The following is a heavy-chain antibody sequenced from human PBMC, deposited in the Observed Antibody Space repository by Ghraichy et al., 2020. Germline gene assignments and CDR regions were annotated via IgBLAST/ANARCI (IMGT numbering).Heavy chain of an antibody. Sequence: GGSLRLSCAASSFAFNYAWMNLVRQAPGKGLECVGRIKSKTNGGTTEYAAPVKGRFTISREDSENTLYLQMNSLKTEDTAVYYCTRGTNSYDSSDFDSWGQGTLVTVSS. D-gene: IGHD3-22*01. J-gene: IGHJ4*02. V-gene: IGHV3-15*07. CDR2: IKSKTNGGTT. CDR1: SFAFNYAW. CDR3: TRGTNSYDSSDFDS.